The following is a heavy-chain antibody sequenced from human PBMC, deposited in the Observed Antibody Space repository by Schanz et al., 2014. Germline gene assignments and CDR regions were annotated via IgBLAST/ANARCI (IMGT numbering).Heavy chain of an antibody. J-gene: IGHJ4*02. V-gene: IGHV3-23*01. CDR1: GFNFSNYV. CDR2: IDAHDGRA. CDR3: ARDNRYYQFDY. D-gene: IGHD3-16*02. Sequence: EVQLLESGGGLVQPGGSLRLSCAASGFNFSNYVMSWVRQAPGKGLEWVSGIDAHDGRAYYADSAKGRFTISRDNSKNTLYLQLGSLSAEDTAVYFCARDNRYYQFDYWGQGALVTVSS.